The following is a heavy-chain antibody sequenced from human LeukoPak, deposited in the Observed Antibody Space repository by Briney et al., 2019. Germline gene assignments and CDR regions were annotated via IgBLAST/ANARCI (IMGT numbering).Heavy chain of an antibody. V-gene: IGHV3-48*03. Sequence: PGGSLRLSCAASGFTFSSYEMNWVRQAPGKGLEWVSYISSSGSTIYYADSVKGRFTISRDNAKNSLYLQMNSLRAEGTAVYYCARDLGREYYYDSSGYPEAWGQGTLVTVSS. CDR3: ARDLGREYYYDSSGYPEA. CDR1: GFTFSSYE. J-gene: IGHJ5*02. D-gene: IGHD3-22*01. CDR2: ISSSGSTI.